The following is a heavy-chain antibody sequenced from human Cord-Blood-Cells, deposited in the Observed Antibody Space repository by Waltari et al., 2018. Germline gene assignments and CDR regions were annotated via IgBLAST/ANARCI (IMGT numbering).Heavy chain of an antibody. V-gene: IGHV1-2*02. D-gene: IGHD6-6*01. CDR2: INPNSGGT. J-gene: IGHJ6*02. CDR3: ARDRTDSSSYYYYGMDV. Sequence: QVQLVQSGAEVKKPGASVKVSCKASGYTFTGYYMHWVRQAPGQGLEWMGWINPNSGGTNYAQKFQGRVTMTMDTSISTAYIELSRLRSDDTAVYYCARDRTDSSSYYYYGMDVWGQGTTVTVSS. CDR1: GYTFTGYY.